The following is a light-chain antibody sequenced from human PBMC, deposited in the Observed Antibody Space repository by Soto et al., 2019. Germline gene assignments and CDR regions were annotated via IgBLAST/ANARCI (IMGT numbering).Light chain of an antibody. CDR2: GAS. CDR3: QQYNKWPRT. CDR1: QSVNIN. J-gene: IGKJ1*01. Sequence: EIVMTQSPATLSVSPGERATLSCRASQSVNINLAWYQQKPGQAPRLLIFGASSRANGIPARFSGSGSGTEFTLTISNLQTEDFAVYYCQQYNKWPRTFGQGTKV. V-gene: IGKV3-15*01.